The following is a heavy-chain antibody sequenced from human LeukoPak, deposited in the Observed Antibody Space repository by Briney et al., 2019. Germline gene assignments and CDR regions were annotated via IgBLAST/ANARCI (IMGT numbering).Heavy chain of an antibody. D-gene: IGHD3-10*01. V-gene: IGHV1-18*01. CDR2: ISAYNSAYNGNT. Sequence: ASVKVSCKASGYTLINYGITWVREAPGQELEWMGWISAYNSAYNGNTHYAQKLQGRVTMTTDTSTNTGYMELRSLRSDDTAVYCCAREYGSGSYTGIDYWGQGTLVTVSS. CDR1: GYTLINYG. CDR3: AREYGSGSYTGIDY. J-gene: IGHJ4*02.